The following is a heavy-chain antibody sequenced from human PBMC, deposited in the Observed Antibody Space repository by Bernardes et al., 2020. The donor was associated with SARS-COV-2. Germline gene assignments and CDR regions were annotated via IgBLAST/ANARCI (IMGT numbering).Heavy chain of an antibody. CDR3: AKYMGSYYGSGPDFDY. V-gene: IGHV3-30*18. J-gene: IGHJ4*02. Sequence: GGSLRLSCAASGFTFSNYGMHWVRQAPGKGLEWVAVISYEGSSKYYSNSVKGRFTISRDKSKNTLYLQMSSLTSEDTAVYYCAKYMGSYYGSGPDFDYWGQGTLVTVSS. CDR2: ISYEGSSK. CDR1: GFTFSNYG. D-gene: IGHD3-10*01.